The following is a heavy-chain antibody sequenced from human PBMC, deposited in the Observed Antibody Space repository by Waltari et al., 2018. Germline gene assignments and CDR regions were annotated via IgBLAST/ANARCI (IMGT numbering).Heavy chain of an antibody. Sequence: EVQLVESGGGWVQPGGSLGLSCAAVGFTFHNLDSTGVRQAPGKGLEWLSYISSSGGNMYYADSVKGRFSISRDNAKNSLYLQMSSLRVEDTAVYYCARDRGWSSSPGYYDYWGQGTLVTVSS. CDR3: ARDRGWSSSPGYYDY. CDR2: ISSSGGNM. J-gene: IGHJ4*02. CDR1: GFTFHNLD. V-gene: IGHV3-48*03. D-gene: IGHD6-13*01.